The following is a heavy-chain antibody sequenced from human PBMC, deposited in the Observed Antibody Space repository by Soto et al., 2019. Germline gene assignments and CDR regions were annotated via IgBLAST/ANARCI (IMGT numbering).Heavy chain of an antibody. V-gene: IGHV3-20*01. D-gene: IGHD5-18*01. CDR3: VRGRGLGTAMDYYYYYSVDV. J-gene: IGHJ6*03. CDR2: INWLGSST. Sequence: EVQLVESGGGVLRPGGSLRLSCAASGFTFDDYAMSWVRQAPGKGLEWVSGINWLGSSTGYADSVKGRFTISRDNAKNSLYLQLNSLRAEDTALYHCVRGRGLGTAMDYYYYYSVDVWGKGTTVTVSS. CDR1: GFTFDDYA.